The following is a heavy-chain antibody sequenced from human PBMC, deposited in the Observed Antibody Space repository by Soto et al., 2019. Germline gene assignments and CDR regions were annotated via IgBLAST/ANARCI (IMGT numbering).Heavy chain of an antibody. CDR3: ARESYKVISDGMDV. Sequence: ASVKVSCKASGYTFTGYYIHWVREAPGQGLEWMGWINPQTGGTSYAQKFQGRVTLSRDTSINTAHLELSRLRFDDAAVYFCARESYKVISDGMDVRGQGITVTVSS. D-gene: IGHD2-21*01. V-gene: IGHV1-2*02. CDR2: INPQTGGT. CDR1: GYTFTGYY. J-gene: IGHJ6*02.